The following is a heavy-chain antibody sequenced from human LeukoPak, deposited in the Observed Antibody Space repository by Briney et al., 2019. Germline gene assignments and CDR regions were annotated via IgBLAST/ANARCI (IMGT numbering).Heavy chain of an antibody. CDR2: ISSSSSTI. V-gene: IGHV3-48*01. J-gene: IGHJ6*03. Sequence: TGGSLRLSCAASGFTFSSYSMNWVRQAPGKGLEWVSYISSSSSTIYYADSVKGRFTISRDNAKNSLYLQMNSLRAEDTAVYYCARGVVPAAIRDMDVWGKGTTVTVSS. D-gene: IGHD2-2*02. CDR1: GFTFSSYS. CDR3: ARGVVPAAIRDMDV.